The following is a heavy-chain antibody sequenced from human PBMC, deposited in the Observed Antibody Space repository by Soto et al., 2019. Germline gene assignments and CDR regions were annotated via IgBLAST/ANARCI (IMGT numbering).Heavy chain of an antibody. J-gene: IGHJ6*02. CDR3: AKLYSSSWNGMAV. CDR2: ISGSGGST. Sequence: TGGSLRLSCAASGFTFSSYAMSWVRQAPGKGLEWVSAISGSGGSTYYADSVKGRFTISRDNSKNTLYLQMNSLRAEDTAVYYCAKLYSSSWNGMAVWGQGTTVTVSS. D-gene: IGHD6-6*01. CDR1: GFTFSSYA. V-gene: IGHV3-23*01.